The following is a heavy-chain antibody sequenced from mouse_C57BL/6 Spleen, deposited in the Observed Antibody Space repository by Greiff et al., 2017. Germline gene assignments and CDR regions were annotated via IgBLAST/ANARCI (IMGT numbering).Heavy chain of an antibody. J-gene: IGHJ1*03. D-gene: IGHD2-3*01. CDR2: IYPGDGDT. CDR3: VSGYYDWYFDV. V-gene: IGHV1-80*01. Sequence: VKLQESGAELVKPGASVKISCKASGYAFSSYWMNWVKQRPGKGLEWIGQIYPGDGDTNYNGKFKGKATLTADKSSSTAYMQLSSLTSEDSAVYFCVSGYYDWYFDVWGTGTTVTVSS. CDR1: GYAFSSYW.